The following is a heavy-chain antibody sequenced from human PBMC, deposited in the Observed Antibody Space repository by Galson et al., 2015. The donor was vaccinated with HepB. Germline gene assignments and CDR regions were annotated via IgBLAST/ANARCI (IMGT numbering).Heavy chain of an antibody. Sequence: SLRLSCAASGFTFSSYAMHWVRQAPGKGLEWVAVISYDGSNKYYADSVKGRFTISRDNSKNTLYLQMNSLRAEDTAVYYCARDSYDFLSGYYTRSANGMDVWGQGTTVTVSS. D-gene: IGHD3-3*01. V-gene: IGHV3-30-3*01. CDR1: GFTFSSYA. CDR2: ISYDGSNK. CDR3: ARDSYDFLSGYYTRSANGMDV. J-gene: IGHJ6*02.